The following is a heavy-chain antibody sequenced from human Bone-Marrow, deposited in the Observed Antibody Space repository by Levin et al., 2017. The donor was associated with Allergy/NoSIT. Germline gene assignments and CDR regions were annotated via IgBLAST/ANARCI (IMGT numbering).Heavy chain of an antibody. J-gene: IGHJ4*02. Sequence: GGSLKISCKTSGSSFTSYGISWVRQAPGQGLEWMGWINAYNGNIKFAQKVQGRMTMTTDTSTSTAYMELRSLRSDDTAVYYCAREGFTMGDHGFDKWGQGTLVTVSS. D-gene: IGHD3-10*01. CDR3: AREGFTMGDHGFDK. CDR2: INAYNGNI. V-gene: IGHV1-18*01. CDR1: GSSFTSYG.